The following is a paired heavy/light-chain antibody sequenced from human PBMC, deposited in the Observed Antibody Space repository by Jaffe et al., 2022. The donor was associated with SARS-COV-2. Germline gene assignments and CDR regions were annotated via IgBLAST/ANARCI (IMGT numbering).Heavy chain of an antibody. D-gene: IGHD3-22*01. CDR1: GFTFSSYA. CDR3: ARGGRDSSGYYESIFGYAEYFQH. CDR2: ISYDGSNK. Sequence: QVQLVESGGGVVQPGRSLRLSCAASGFTFSSYAMHWVRQAPGKGLEWVAVISYDGSNKYYADSVKGRFTISRDNSKNTLYLQMNSLRAEDTAVYYCARGGRDSSGYYESIFGYAEYFQHWGQGTLVTVSS. J-gene: IGHJ1*01. V-gene: IGHV3-30-3*01.
Light chain of an antibody. CDR2: AAS. V-gene: IGKV1-9*01. CDR1: QGISSY. J-gene: IGKJ3*01. CDR3: QQLNSYPFT. Sequence: DIQLTQSPSFLSASVGDRVTITCRASQGISSYLAWYQQKPGKAPKLLIYAASTLQSGVPSRFSGSGSGTEFTLTISSLQPEDFATYYCQQLNSYPFTFGPGTKVDIK.